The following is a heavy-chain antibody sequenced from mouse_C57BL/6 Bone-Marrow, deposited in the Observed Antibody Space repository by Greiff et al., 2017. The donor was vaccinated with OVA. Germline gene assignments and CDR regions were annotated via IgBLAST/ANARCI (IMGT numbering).Heavy chain of an antibody. CDR1: GFTFSSYA. CDR3: ARYGNCVKDAMDY. D-gene: IGHD2-1*01. Sequence: EVMLVESGGGLVKPGGSLKLSCAASGFTFSSYAMSWVRQTPEKRLEWVATISDGGSYTYYPDNVKGRFTISRDNAKNNLYLQMSHLKSEDTAIYYCARYGNCVKDAMDYWGQGTSVTVSA. V-gene: IGHV5-4*03. CDR2: ISDGGSYT. J-gene: IGHJ4*01.